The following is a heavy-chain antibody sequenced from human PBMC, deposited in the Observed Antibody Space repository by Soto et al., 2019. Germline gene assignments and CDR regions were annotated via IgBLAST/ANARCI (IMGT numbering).Heavy chain of an antibody. CDR2: INHTGGT. Sequence: SETLSLTCAVYGGSVNGYYWNWIRQPPGKGLEWIGEINHTGGTHYNPSLKSRVTMSVDTSKNQFSLRLSSVTAADTAIYYCETSIKVFGLLIPPFDPWGPGTQVTVSS. D-gene: IGHD3-3*01. J-gene: IGHJ5*02. CDR1: GGSVNGYY. V-gene: IGHV4-34*01. CDR3: ETSIKVFGLLIPPFDP.